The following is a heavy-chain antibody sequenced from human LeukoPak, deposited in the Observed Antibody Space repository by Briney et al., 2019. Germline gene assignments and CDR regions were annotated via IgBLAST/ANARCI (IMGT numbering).Heavy chain of an antibody. CDR2: ISSSSSYI. CDR3: ARDPRLKNTDYGGSFDY. V-gene: IGHV3-21*01. J-gene: IGHJ4*02. Sequence: PGGSLRLSCAASGFTVSSNYMSWVRQAPGKGLEWVSSISSSSSYIYYADSVKGRFTISRDNAKNSLYLQMNSLRAEDTAVYYCARDPRLKNTDYGGSFDYWGQGTLVTVSS. D-gene: IGHD4-23*01. CDR1: GFTVSSNY.